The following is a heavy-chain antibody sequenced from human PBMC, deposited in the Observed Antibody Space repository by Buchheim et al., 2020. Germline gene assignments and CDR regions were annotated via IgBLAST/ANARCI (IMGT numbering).Heavy chain of an antibody. Sequence: QVHLQESGPGLVKPSETLSLTCNVSGGSIKRYYWSWIRQAAGKGLELVGRIYSSSNANYSPSLRSRVTMSVDTSKNQVFLRLTSVTAADTAMYFCAREVKTAIPDYWGQG. J-gene: IGHJ4*02. CDR2: IYSSSNA. CDR1: GGSIKRYY. CDR3: AREVKTAIPDY. V-gene: IGHV4-4*07. D-gene: IGHD2-21*02.